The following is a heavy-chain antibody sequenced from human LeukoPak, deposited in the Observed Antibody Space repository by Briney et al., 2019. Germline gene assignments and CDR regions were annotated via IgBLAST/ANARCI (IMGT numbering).Heavy chain of an antibody. CDR1: GDSVSSNSAT. J-gene: IGHJ3*02. V-gene: IGHV6-1*01. CDR3: ARVGHPWGIEDAFDI. CDR2: TYYRSKWYN. D-gene: IGHD3-16*01. Sequence: SQTLSLTCAISGDSVSSNSATWNWLRQSPSRGLEWLGRTYYRSKWYNDYAVSVKSRITINPDTSKNQFSLQLNSVTAEDTAVYYCARVGHPWGIEDAFDIWGQGTMVTVSS.